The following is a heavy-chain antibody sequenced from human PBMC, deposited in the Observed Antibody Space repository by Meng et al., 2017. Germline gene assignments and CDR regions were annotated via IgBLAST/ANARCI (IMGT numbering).Heavy chain of an antibody. J-gene: IGHJ4*02. D-gene: IGHD6-13*01. CDR3: AREDYSSSWLHDY. Sequence: GESLKISCAASGFTFSSYGMHWVRQAPGKGLEWVAVIWYDGSNKYYADSVKGRFTISRDNSKNTLYLQMNSLRAEDTAVYYCAREDYSSSWLHDYWGQGTLVTVSS. V-gene: IGHV3-33*01. CDR1: GFTFSSYG. CDR2: IWYDGSNK.